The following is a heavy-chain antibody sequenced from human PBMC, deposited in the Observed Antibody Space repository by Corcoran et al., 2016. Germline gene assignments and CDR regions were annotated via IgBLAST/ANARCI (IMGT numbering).Heavy chain of an antibody. J-gene: IGHJ6*02. Sequence: QVQLQQWGAGLLKPSETLSLTCAVYGGSFSGYYWSWIRQPPGKGLEWIGEINHSGSTNYNPSLKSRVTISVDTSKNQFSLKLSSVTAADTAVYYCARGGGRYYYGMDVWGQGTTVTVSS. V-gene: IGHV4-34*01. CDR1: GGSFSGYY. CDR2: INHSGST. D-gene: IGHD3-10*01. CDR3: ARGGGRYYYGMDV.